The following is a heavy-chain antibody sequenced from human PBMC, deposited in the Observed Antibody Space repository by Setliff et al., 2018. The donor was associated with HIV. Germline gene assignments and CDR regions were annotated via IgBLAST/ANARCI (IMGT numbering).Heavy chain of an antibody. CDR2: IYHSGST. Sequence: SETLSLTCAVSGSSISNGYYWGWIRQPPGKGLEWIGSIYHSGSTYYNPSLKSRVTISVDTSNNRFSLNLASVTAADTAVYYCARSNLEPTSRLFDPWGPGTLVTVSS. D-gene: IGHD1-26*01. V-gene: IGHV4-38-2*01. CDR3: ARSNLEPTSRLFDP. CDR1: GSSISNGYY. J-gene: IGHJ5*02.